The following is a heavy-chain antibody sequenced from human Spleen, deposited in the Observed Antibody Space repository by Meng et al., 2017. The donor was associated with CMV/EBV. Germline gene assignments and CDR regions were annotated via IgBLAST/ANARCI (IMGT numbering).Heavy chain of an antibody. CDR1: GFTVSHDY. Sequence: EVQGVDVGGDFVAPGWSVRLSCPVSGFTVSHDYMSWVGQAPGKGLEWVSVIYHDGRTYYADSVKGRFTMSRDNSKNTVHLQMNSLRVEDTAVYYCARHDWFDPWGQGTLVTVSS. J-gene: IGHJ5*02. V-gene: IGHV3-66*04. CDR2: IYHDGRT. CDR3: ARHDWFDP.